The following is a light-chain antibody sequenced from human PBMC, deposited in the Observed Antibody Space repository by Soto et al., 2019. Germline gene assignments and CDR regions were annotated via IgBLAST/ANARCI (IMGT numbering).Light chain of an antibody. CDR3: QSYDSSLSAVV. CDR1: SSNIGSVYD. J-gene: IGLJ2*01. V-gene: IGLV1-40*01. Sequence: QSVLTQPPPVSGAPGQRVTISCTGSSSNIGSVYDVHWYQQLPGTAPKLLIYGNGNRPSGVPDRFSGSKSGTSASLVITGLQAEDEADYYCQSYDSSLSAVVFGGGTKVTV. CDR2: GNG.